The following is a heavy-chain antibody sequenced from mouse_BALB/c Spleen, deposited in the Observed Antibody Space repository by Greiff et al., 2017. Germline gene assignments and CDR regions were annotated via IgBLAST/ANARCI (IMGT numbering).Heavy chain of an antibody. V-gene: IGHV1-80*01. CDR2: IYPGDGDT. CDR1: GYAFSSYW. J-gene: IGHJ3*01. D-gene: IGHD2-4*01. Sequence: VQLQQSGAELVRPGSSVKISCKASGYAFSSYWMNWVKQRPGQGLEWIEQIYPGDGDTNYNGKFKGKATLTADKSSSTAYMQLSSLTSEDSAVYFCAMGDYDGFAYWGQGTLVTVSA. CDR3: AMGDYDGFAY.